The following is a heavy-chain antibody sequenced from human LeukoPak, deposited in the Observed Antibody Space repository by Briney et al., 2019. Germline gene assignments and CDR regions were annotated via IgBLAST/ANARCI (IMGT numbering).Heavy chain of an antibody. V-gene: IGHV3-21*01. CDR3: AIDPIYSDNSGYWNDY. Sequence: GSLRLSCAASGFTFSTFTMNWVRQAPGKGLELVSSISPNSDYIYYAASVKGRFTLSRDNAKNSLYLQMNSLRAEDTAKYYCAIDPIYSDNSGYWNDYWGQGTLVTVSS. J-gene: IGHJ4*02. D-gene: IGHD3-22*01. CDR1: GFTFSTFT. CDR2: ISPNSDYI.